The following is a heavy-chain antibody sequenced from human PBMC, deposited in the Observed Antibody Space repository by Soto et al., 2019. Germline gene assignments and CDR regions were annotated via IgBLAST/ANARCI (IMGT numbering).Heavy chain of an antibody. Sequence: SETLSLTCTVSGGSISSSSYYWGWIRQPPGKGLEWIGYIYYSGSTNYNPSLKSRVTISVDTSKSQFSLKLSSVPAADTAVYYCARVWVGWFGGINWFDPWGQGTLVTVSS. CDR1: GGSISSSSYY. CDR2: IYYSGST. CDR3: ARVWVGWFGGINWFDP. D-gene: IGHD3-10*01. J-gene: IGHJ5*02. V-gene: IGHV4-61*05.